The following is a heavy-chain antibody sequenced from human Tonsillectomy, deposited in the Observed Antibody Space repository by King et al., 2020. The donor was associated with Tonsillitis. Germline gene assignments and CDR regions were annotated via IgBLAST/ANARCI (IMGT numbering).Heavy chain of an antibody. D-gene: IGHD1-26*01. Sequence: QLQESGPGLVKPSETLSLTCTVSGDSISTSNFYWGWIRQTPGKGLEWIGSIHYSGSTYYNPSLKSRVTISVDASKNHFSLNLSSLTAADTAVFYCARRTGLLSFDYWGQGTLVTVSS. CDR2: IHYSGST. CDR1: GDSISTSNFY. CDR3: ARRTGLLSFDY. J-gene: IGHJ4*02. V-gene: IGHV4-39*02.